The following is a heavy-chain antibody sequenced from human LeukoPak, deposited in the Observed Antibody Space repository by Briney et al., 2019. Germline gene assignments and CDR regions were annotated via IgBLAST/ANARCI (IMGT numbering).Heavy chain of an antibody. V-gene: IGHV3-9*01. Sequence: PGGSLRLSCAASGFTFDDYAMHWVRQAPGKGLEWVSGISWNSGSIGYADSVKGRFTISRDNAKNPLYLQMNSLRAEDTALYYCAKAIYQTAFDYWGQGTLVTVSS. CDR1: GFTFDDYA. D-gene: IGHD2-2*01. CDR3: AKAIYQTAFDY. CDR2: ISWNSGSI. J-gene: IGHJ4*02.